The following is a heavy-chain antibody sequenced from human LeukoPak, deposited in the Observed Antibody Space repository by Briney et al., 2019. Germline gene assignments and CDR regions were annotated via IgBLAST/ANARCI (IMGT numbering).Heavy chain of an antibody. V-gene: IGHV3-64*01. Sequence: GGSLRLSCAASGFTFSSYAMHWVRQAPGKGLEYVSAISSNGGSTYYANSVKDRFTISRDNSKNTLYLQMGSLRAEDMAVYYCARVKIGQQLVFDYWGQGTLVTVSS. CDR3: ARVKIGQQLVFDY. J-gene: IGHJ4*02. D-gene: IGHD6-13*01. CDR2: ISSNGGST. CDR1: GFTFSSYA.